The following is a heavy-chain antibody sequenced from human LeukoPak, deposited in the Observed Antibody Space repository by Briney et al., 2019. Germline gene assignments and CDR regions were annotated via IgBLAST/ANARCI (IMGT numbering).Heavy chain of an antibody. CDR2: ISGSGGST. D-gene: IGHD2-8*01. J-gene: IGHJ6*02. CDR3: AKCVVLMVYAPADV. Sequence: PGGSLRLSCAASGFTFSSYAMSWVRQAPGKGLEWVSAISGSGGSTYYAGSVKGRFTISRDNSKNTLYLQMNSLRAEDTAVYYCAKCVVLMVYAPADVWGQGTTVTVSS. CDR1: GFTFSSYA. V-gene: IGHV3-23*01.